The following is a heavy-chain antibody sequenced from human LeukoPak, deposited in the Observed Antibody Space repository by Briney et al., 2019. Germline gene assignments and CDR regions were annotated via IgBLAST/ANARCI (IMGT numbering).Heavy chain of an antibody. Sequence: GGSLRLSCAASVPPFSIYAMSWARHARAKGLEWVSTISGSGGSTYSADSVKGRFTISRDTSKNTLYLQMNSLRVEDVAAKFCAKKVNYYDTSDPGGWFDPWGQGTLVTVSS. CDR1: VPPFSIYA. J-gene: IGHJ5*02. CDR2: ISGSGGST. V-gene: IGHV3-23*01. D-gene: IGHD3-22*01. CDR3: AKKVNYYDTSDPGGWFDP.